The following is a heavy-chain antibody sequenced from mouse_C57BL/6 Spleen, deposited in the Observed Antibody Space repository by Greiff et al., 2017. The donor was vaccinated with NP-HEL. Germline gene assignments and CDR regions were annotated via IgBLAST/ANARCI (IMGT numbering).Heavy chain of an antibody. Sequence: QVQLQQSGAELVKPGASVKISCKASGYAFSSYWMNWVKQRPGKGLEWIGQIYPGDGDTNYNGKFKGKATLTADKSSSTAYMQLSSLTSEDSAVYFCARGGYDRAWFAYWGQGTLVTVSA. CDR1: GYAFSSYW. V-gene: IGHV1-80*01. D-gene: IGHD2-10*02. J-gene: IGHJ3*01. CDR3: ARGGYDRAWFAY. CDR2: IYPGDGDT.